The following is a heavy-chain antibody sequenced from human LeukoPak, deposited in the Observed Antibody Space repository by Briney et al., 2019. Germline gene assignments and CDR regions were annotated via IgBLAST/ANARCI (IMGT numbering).Heavy chain of an antibody. CDR3: ARVQWDYCSGGSCYGGVFDY. J-gene: IGHJ4*02. CDR2: IIPIFGTA. V-gene: IGHV1-69*13. CDR1: GGTFSSYA. Sequence: ASVKVSCKASGGTFSSYAISWVRQAPGQGLEWMGGIIPIFGTANYAQKFQGRVTITADESTGTAYMGLSSLRSEDTAVYYCARVQWDYCSGGSCYGGVFDYWGQGTLVTVSS. D-gene: IGHD2-15*01.